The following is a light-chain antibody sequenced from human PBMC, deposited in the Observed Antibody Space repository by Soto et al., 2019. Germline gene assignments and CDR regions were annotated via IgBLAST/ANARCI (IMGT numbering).Light chain of an antibody. CDR1: QDINNF. V-gene: IGKV1-33*01. Sequence: DIQLTQSTYSLSASVGDRVIITCQASQDINNFLNWYQQKPGKAPKLLINAASKLETGVPSRFSGSGSGTHFTLTISVLQPEDVATFFCQQYDYLPPITFGQGTRLEIK. J-gene: IGKJ5*01. CDR3: QQYDYLPPIT. CDR2: AAS.